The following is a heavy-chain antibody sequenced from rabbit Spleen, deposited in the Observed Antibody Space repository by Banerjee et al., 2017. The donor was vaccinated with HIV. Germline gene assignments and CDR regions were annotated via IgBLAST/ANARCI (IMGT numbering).Heavy chain of an antibody. CDR3: ARGYHINGVGGDGYAPHTFDP. CDR1: GFDFSSSYW. Sequence: QSLEESGGDLVKPGASLTLTCKASGFDFSSSYWMCWVRQAPGKGLEWIACIYTGSSGRALYASWAKGRFTISKTSSTTVTLQMTSLTAADTATYFCARGYHINGVGGDGYAPHTFDPWGPGTLVTVS. D-gene: IGHD6-1*01. CDR2: IYTGSSGRA. V-gene: IGHV1S40*01. J-gene: IGHJ2*01.